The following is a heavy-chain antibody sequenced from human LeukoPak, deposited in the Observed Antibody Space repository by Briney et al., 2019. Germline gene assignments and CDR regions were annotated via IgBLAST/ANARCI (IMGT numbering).Heavy chain of an antibody. Sequence: GGSLRLFCGASGFTFDDYWMSWVRQAPGQGLEWVANINQDGSEKYYLDSAKGRFTISRDNARNSLYLQVNSLRAEDTAVYYCARAMGYDFFLDGFDPWGQGTLVTVSS. CDR3: ARAMGYDFFLDGFDP. CDR2: INQDGSEK. V-gene: IGHV3-7*04. D-gene: IGHD3-3*01. J-gene: IGHJ5*02. CDR1: GFTFDDYW.